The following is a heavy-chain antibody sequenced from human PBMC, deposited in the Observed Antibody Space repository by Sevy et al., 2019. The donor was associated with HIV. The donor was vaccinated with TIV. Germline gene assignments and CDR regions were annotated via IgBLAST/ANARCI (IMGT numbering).Heavy chain of an antibody. J-gene: IGHJ4*02. CDR2: IYYNGHI. V-gene: IGHV4-59*08. CDR1: GGSITSLY. CDR3: AGENAWGRGYS. D-gene: IGHD1-26*01. Sequence: SETLSLTCTVPGGSITSLYWNWIRQPPGKGLEWIANIYYNGHINYNPSLKSRVTLSLDTSKNQFSPRLSSVTAADTAMYYCAGENAWGRGYSWGQGTLVTVSS.